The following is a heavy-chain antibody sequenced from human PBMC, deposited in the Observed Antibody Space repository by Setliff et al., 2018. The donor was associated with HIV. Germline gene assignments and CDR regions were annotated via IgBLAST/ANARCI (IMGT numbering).Heavy chain of an antibody. Sequence: ASVMVSCKTSGYSFTTYYIHWMRQAPGQGLEWVGLMYTSGGGAKYAQKFQGRVTMTRDTSTRTVYMELSSLRSEDTAVYYCARVEGAIATLTDWGQGTLVTVSS. J-gene: IGHJ4*02. D-gene: IGHD1-26*01. CDR2: MYTSGGGA. CDR3: ARVEGAIATLTD. CDR1: GYSFTTYY. V-gene: IGHV1-46*01.